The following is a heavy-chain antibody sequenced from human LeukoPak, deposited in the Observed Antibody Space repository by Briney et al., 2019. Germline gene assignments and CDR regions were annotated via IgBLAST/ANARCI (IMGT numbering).Heavy chain of an antibody. Sequence: GGSLRLSCIASGFTFDDYAMHWVRQAPGKGLEWVSGISWNSGSIGYADSVKGRFTISRDNAKNSLYLQMNSLRAEDTAVYYCARADYDYVWGSYRQYYFDYWGQGTLVTVSS. J-gene: IGHJ4*02. CDR3: ARADYDYVWGSYRQYYFDY. V-gene: IGHV3-9*01. CDR1: GFTFDDYA. CDR2: ISWNSGSI. D-gene: IGHD3-16*02.